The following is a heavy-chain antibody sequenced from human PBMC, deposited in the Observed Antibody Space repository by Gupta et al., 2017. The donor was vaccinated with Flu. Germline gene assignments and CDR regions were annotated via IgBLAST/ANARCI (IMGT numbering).Heavy chain of an antibody. J-gene: IGHJ4*02. CDR2: ISYDGSNK. D-gene: IGHD2-15*01. CDR1: GFTFSSYG. CDR3: AKPYCSGGSCYSPFDY. Sequence: QVQLVESGGGVVQPGRSLRLSCAASGFTFSSYGMHWVRQAPGKGLEWVAVISYDGSNKYYADSVKGRFTISRDNSKNTLYLQMNSLRAEDTAVYYCAKPYCSGGSCYSPFDYWGQGTLVTVSS. V-gene: IGHV3-30*18.